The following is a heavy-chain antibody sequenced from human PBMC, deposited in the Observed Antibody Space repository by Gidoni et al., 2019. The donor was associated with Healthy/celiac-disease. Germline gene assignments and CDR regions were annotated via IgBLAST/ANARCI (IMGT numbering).Heavy chain of an antibody. CDR2: IYSGGST. J-gene: IGHJ4*02. V-gene: IGHV3-53*01. CDR3: ARTALTGDFDY. Sequence: EVQLVASGGGLIQPGGSLRLSCAASGFPVSSNYMSWVRQAPGKGLEWVSVIYSGGSTYYADSVKGRFTISRDNSKNTLFLQMNSLRAEDTAVYYCARTALTGDFDYWGQGTLVTVSS. D-gene: IGHD7-27*01. CDR1: GFPVSSNY.